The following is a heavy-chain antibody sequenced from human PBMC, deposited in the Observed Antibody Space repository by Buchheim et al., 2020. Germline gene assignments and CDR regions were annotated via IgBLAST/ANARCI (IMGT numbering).Heavy chain of an antibody. J-gene: IGHJ5*02. V-gene: IGHV1-46*01. CDR2: INPSGGST. CDR3: ARDLNFRYVDTAMVSSWFDP. CDR1: GYTFTSYY. Sequence: QVQLVQSGAEVKKPGASVKVSCKASGYTFTSYYMHWVRQAPGQGLEWMGIINPSGGSTSYAQKFQGRVTMTRDTSTSTVYMELSSLRSEDTAVYYCARDLNFRYVDTAMVSSWFDPWGQGTL. D-gene: IGHD5-18*01.